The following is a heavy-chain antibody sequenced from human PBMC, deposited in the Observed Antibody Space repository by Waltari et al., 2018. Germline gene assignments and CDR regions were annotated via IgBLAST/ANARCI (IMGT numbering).Heavy chain of an antibody. D-gene: IGHD3-22*01. Sequence: EVKLVESGGGLVKPGGSLRLSCAASGFPISTYILNWVRQAPGGGLSRVTSISDSSNYTTYADSVKGRFTTSRDNAESTVFLQMNSLTLEDTAVYYCARDDIRVDDTQKPSYYGMDVWGQGITVTVSS. V-gene: IGHV3-21*01. CDR2: ISDSSNYT. CDR3: ARDDIRVDDTQKPSYYGMDV. CDR1: GFPISTYI. J-gene: IGHJ6*01.